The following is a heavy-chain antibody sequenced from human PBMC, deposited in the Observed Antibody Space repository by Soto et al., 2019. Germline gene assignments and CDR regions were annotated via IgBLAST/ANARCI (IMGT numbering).Heavy chain of an antibody. CDR1: GYTFTSYG. CDR3: ARDPYYDFWSSPPDYYYMDV. Sequence: GASVKVSCKASGYTFTSYGISWVRQAPGQGLEWMGWISAYNGNTNYAQKLQGRVTMTTDTSTSTAYMELRSLRSDDTAVYYCARDPYYDFWSSPPDYYYMDVWGKGTTVIVSS. V-gene: IGHV1-18*01. CDR2: ISAYNGNT. J-gene: IGHJ6*03. D-gene: IGHD3-3*01.